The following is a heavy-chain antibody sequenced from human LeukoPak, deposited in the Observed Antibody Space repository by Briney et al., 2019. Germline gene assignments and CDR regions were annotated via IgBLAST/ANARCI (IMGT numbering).Heavy chain of an antibody. D-gene: IGHD2-2*01. J-gene: IGHJ3*02. Sequence: SETLSLTCAVYGGSFSGYYWSWIRQPPGKGLEWIGEINHSGSTNYNPSLKSRVTISVDTSKNQFSLKLSSVTAADTAVYYYARDLIVVVPAATYLGAFDIWGQGTMVTVSS. CDR1: GGSFSGYY. CDR3: ARDLIVVVPAATYLGAFDI. V-gene: IGHV4-34*01. CDR2: INHSGST.